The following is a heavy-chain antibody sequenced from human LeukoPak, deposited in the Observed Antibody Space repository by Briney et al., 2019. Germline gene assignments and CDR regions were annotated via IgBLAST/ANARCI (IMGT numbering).Heavy chain of an antibody. CDR3: AKDKDRITMVRGVPYFDY. D-gene: IGHD3-10*01. Sequence: PGRSLRLSCAASGFTFDDYAMHWVRQAPGKGLEWVSGISWNSGSIGYADSVKGRFTISRDNAKNSLYLQMNSLRAEDTALYYCAKDKDRITMVRGVPYFDYWGQGTLVTVFS. CDR1: GFTFDDYA. J-gene: IGHJ4*02. CDR2: ISWNSGSI. V-gene: IGHV3-9*01.